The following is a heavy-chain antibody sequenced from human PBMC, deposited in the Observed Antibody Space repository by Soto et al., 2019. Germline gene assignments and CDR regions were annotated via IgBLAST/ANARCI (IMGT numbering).Heavy chain of an antibody. V-gene: IGHV3-48*02. D-gene: IGHD2-2*03. CDR3: ARDGYCVSSKCSFLPDV. CDR1: GFTFSNYG. J-gene: IGHJ6*02. Sequence: EVQLVESGGGLVQPGGSLRLSCVASGFTFSNYGMNWVRQGPGKGLEWLSSISKSGTTRYYADSVKGRFTISRDNAKNSLYLQMNSLRDEDMAGYYCARDGYCVSSKCSFLPDVWGQGTTVTVSS. CDR2: ISKSGTTR.